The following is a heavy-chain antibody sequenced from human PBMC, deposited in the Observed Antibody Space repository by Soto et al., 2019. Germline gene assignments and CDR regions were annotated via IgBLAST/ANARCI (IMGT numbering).Heavy chain of an antibody. CDR2: ISAYNGNT. J-gene: IGHJ6*02. D-gene: IGHD2-2*01. CDR3: AREDIVVVPAAYYGMDV. CDR1: GYTFTSYG. Sequence: VASVKVSCKASGYTFTSYGISWVRQAPGQGLEWMGWISAYNGNTNYAQKLQGRVTMTTDTSTSTAYMELRSLRSDDTAVYYCAREDIVVVPAAYYGMDVWGQGTTVTVSS. V-gene: IGHV1-18*01.